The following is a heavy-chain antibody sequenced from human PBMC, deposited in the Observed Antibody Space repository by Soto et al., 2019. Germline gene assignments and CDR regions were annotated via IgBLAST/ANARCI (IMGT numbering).Heavy chain of an antibody. CDR3: ARDSLRFLEWVSDAFDY. V-gene: IGHV3-30-3*01. CDR1: GFTFSSYA. CDR2: ISYDGSNK. J-gene: IGHJ4*02. D-gene: IGHD3-3*01. Sequence: GGSLRLSCAASGFTFSSYAMHWVRQAPGKGLEWVAVISYDGSNKYYADSVKGRFTISRDNSKNTLYLQMNSLRAEDTAVYYCARDSLRFLEWVSDAFDYWGQGTLVTVSS.